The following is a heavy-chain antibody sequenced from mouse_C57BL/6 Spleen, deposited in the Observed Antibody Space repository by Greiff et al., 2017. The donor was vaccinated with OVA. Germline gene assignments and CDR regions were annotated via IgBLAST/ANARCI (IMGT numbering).Heavy chain of an antibody. J-gene: IGHJ1*03. CDR2: IYPRDGST. Sequence: VQGVESGPELVKPGASVKLSCKASGYTFTSYDINWVKQRPGQGLEWIGWIYPRDGSTKYNEKFKGKATLTVDTSSSTAYMELHSLTSEDSAVYFCARGNWVPYWYFDVWGTGTTVTVSS. D-gene: IGHD4-1*01. CDR1: GYTFTSYD. CDR3: ARGNWVPYWYFDV. V-gene: IGHV1-85*01.